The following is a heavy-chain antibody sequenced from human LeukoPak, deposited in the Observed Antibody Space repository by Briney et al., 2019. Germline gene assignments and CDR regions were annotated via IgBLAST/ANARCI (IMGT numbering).Heavy chain of an antibody. J-gene: IGHJ4*02. D-gene: IGHD6-19*01. V-gene: IGHV1-46*01. CDR3: QWLVHGNDY. CDR1: GYTFTSYY. Sequence: GASVKVSCKASGYTFTSYYVHWVRQAPGQGLEWMGIINPSGGSTSYAQKFQGRVTMTRDTSTSTVYMELSSLRSEDTAVYYCQWLVHGNDYWGQGTLVTVSS. CDR2: INPSGGST.